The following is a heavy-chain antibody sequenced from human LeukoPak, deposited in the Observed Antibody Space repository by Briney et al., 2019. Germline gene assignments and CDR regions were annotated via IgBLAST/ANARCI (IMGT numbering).Heavy chain of an antibody. CDR2: FCYDGNS. J-gene: IGHJ6*02. CDR1: GASVSSYNHC. D-gene: IGHD6-6*01. CDR3: ARLESPSIAARPYYYYYGMDV. Sequence: PSDTLSLTCTVSGASVSSYNHCWSWIRQPPGKGLEWLGYFCYDGNSRYSPSLQSRVAISADTSKNHFSLKLSSVTAADTAVYYCARLESPSIAARPYYYYYGMDVWGQGTTVTVSS. V-gene: IGHV4-61*01.